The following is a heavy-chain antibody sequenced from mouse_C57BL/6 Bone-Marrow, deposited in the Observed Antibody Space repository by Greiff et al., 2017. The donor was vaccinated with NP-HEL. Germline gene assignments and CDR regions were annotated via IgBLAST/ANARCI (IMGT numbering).Heavy chain of an antibody. CDR1: GFTFSSYG. Sequence: EVQLVESGGDLVKPGGSLKLSCAASGFTFSSYGMSWVRQTPDKRLEWVATISSGGSYTYYPDSVKGRFTISRDNAKNTLYLQMSSLKSEDTAMYYCASTGTRWYFDVWGTGTTVTVSS. CDR2: ISSGGSYT. D-gene: IGHD4-1*02. CDR3: ASTGTRWYFDV. J-gene: IGHJ1*03. V-gene: IGHV5-6*01.